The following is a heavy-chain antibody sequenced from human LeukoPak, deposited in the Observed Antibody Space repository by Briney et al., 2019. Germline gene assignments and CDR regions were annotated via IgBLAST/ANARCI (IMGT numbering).Heavy chain of an antibody. V-gene: IGHV3-30*18. CDR2: ISYDGSNK. Sequence: PGRSLRLSCAASGFTFSSYGMHWVRQAPGKGLEWVAVISYDGSNKYYADSVKGRFTISRDNSKNTLYLQMNSLRAEDTAVYYCAKVGMAVAFDYWGQGTLVTVSS. D-gene: IGHD6-19*01. CDR3: AKVGMAVAFDY. J-gene: IGHJ4*02. CDR1: GFTFSSYG.